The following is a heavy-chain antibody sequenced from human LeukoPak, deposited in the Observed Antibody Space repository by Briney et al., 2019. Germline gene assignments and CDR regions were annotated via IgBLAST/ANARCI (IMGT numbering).Heavy chain of an antibody. CDR3: VRIPNSANFPNWFDP. CDR1: GFTFSTYT. D-gene: IGHD4/OR15-4a*01. Sequence: GGSLRLSCAASGFTFSTYTMNRVRQAPGEGLEWVSSISGSSSYIYYADSVKGRFTISRDNAKNSLYLQMNSLRGDDTAVYYCVRIPNSANFPNWFDPWGQGTLVTVSS. V-gene: IGHV3-21*06. J-gene: IGHJ5*02. CDR2: ISGSSSYI.